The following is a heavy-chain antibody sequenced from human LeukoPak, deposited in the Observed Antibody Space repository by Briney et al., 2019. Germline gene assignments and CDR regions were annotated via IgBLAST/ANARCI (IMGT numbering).Heavy chain of an antibody. V-gene: IGHV3-21*04. CDR2: ISSSSSYI. CDR3: ARDLGYCSGGSCSLGYFDY. CDR1: GFTFSSYS. Sequence: GGSLRLSCAASGFTFSSYSMNWVRQAPGKGLEWVSSISSSSSYIYYADSVKGRFTISRDNAKNSLYLQMNSLRAEDTAVYYCARDLGYCSGGSCSLGYFDYWGQGTLVTVSS. D-gene: IGHD2-15*01. J-gene: IGHJ4*02.